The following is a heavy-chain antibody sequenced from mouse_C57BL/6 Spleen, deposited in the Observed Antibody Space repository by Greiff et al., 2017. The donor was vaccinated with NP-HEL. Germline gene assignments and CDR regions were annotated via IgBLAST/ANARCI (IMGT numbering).Heavy chain of an antibody. CDR3: ARGDYGNLFAY. V-gene: IGHV5-17*01. J-gene: IGHJ3*01. Sequence: EVHLVESGGGLVKPGGSLKLSCAASGFTFSDYGMHWVRQAPEKGLEWVAYISSGSSTIYYADTVKGRFTISRDNAKNTLFLQMTSLRSEDTAMYYCARGDYGNLFAYWGQRTLVTVSA. CDR2: ISSGSSTI. D-gene: IGHD2-1*01. CDR1: GFTFSDYG.